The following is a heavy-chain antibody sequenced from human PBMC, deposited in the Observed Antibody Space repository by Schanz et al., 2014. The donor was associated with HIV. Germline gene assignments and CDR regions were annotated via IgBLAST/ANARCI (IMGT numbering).Heavy chain of an antibody. CDR1: GFTLTTYD. CDR2: IGAAGDT. V-gene: IGHV3-13*01. J-gene: IGHJ6*02. D-gene: IGHD7-27*01. CDR3: IRLLDDNKNWGGGMDV. Sequence: EQLVESGGGVVQPGRSLRLSCAASGFTLTTYDMHWVRQGAGKGLEWVSAIGAAGDTYYAGSVKGRFTISRDDAKNSVFLQMNSLRAGDTAIYYCIRLLDDNKNWGGGMDVWGQGATVTVSS.